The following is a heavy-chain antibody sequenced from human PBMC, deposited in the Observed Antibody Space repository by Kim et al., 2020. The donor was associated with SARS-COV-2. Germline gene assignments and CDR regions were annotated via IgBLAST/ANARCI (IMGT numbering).Heavy chain of an antibody. CDR3: AAGFGGLDY. D-gene: IGHD3-10*01. V-gene: IGHV5-51*01. J-gene: IGHJ4*02. Sequence: SDIRYSPSCQGQVIISADRSISTAYLQWSSLKASDTAMYYCAAGFGGLDYWGQGTLVTVSS. CDR2: SDI.